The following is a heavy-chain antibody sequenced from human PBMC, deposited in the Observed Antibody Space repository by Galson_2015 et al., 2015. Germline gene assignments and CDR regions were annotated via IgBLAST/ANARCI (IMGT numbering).Heavy chain of an antibody. Sequence: SETLSLTCTVSGGSVSSGSYYWSWIRQPPGKGLEWIGYIYYSGSTNYNPSLKSRVTISADTSKNQFSLKLSSVTAADTAMYYCARDRAGDRIDPWGQGTLVTVSS. V-gene: IGHV4-61*01. CDR3: ARDRAGDRIDP. CDR2: IYYSGST. D-gene: IGHD7-27*01. J-gene: IGHJ5*02. CDR1: GGSVSSGSYY.